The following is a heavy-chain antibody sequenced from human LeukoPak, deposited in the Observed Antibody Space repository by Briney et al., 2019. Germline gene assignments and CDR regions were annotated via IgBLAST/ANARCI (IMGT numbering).Heavy chain of an antibody. Sequence: QPGGSLRLSCAASGFTFSSYAMSWVRQAPGKGLEWVSAISGSGGSTYYADSVKGRFTISRDNSKNTLYLQMNSLRAEDTAVYYCAKDRMVRGVIIPFHFDYWGQGTLVTVSS. CDR1: GFTFSSYA. J-gene: IGHJ4*02. V-gene: IGHV3-23*01. CDR3: AKDRMVRGVIIPFHFDY. D-gene: IGHD3-10*01. CDR2: ISGSGGST.